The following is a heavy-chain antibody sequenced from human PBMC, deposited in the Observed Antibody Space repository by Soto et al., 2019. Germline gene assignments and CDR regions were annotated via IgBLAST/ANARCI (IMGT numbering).Heavy chain of an antibody. CDR2: IIPIFGTA. CDR3: ASSDYYDSSGSNYFDY. V-gene: IGHV1-69*13. Sequence: ASVKVSCKASGGTFSSYAISWVRQAPGQGLEWMGGIIPIFGTANYAQKFQGRVTITADESTSTAYMELSSLRSEDTAVYYCASSDYYDSSGSNYFDYWGQGTLVTSPQ. D-gene: IGHD3-22*01. CDR1: GGTFSSYA. J-gene: IGHJ4*02.